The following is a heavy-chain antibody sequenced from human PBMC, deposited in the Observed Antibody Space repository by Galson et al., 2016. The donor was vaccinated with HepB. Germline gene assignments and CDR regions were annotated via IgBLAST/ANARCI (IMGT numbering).Heavy chain of an antibody. CDR2: IKQDESEK. V-gene: IGHV3-7*01. Sequence: AASGFTFRSYTMSWVRQAPGKGLEWVANIKQDESEKYYAVSVKGRFTISRDNAKNSLYLQMNSLRAEDTAVYYCAAYPPFTASSPPHYDYWGHGSQVTVSS. J-gene: IGHJ4*01. CDR1: GFTFRSYT. D-gene: IGHD5-18*01. CDR3: AAYPPFTASSPPHYDY.